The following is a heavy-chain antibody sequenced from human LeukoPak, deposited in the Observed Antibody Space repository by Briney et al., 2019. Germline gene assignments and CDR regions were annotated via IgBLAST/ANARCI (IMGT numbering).Heavy chain of an antibody. CDR1: GFTFSSYS. J-gene: IGHJ5*02. Sequence: GGSLRLSCAASGFTFSSYSMSWVRQAPGKGLEWVSFISSSSNYLYYADSVKGRFTISRDNARNSLYLQMNSLRAEDTAVYYCARDVAARPRWFAPWGQGTLVTVSS. V-gene: IGHV3-21*01. D-gene: IGHD6-6*01. CDR2: ISSSSNYL. CDR3: ARDVAARPRWFAP.